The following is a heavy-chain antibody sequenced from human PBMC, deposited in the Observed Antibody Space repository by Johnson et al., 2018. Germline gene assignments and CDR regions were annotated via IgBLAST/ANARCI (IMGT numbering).Heavy chain of an antibody. CDR1: GFTFDDYT. Sequence: VQLVQSGGGLVQPGRSLRLSCAASGFTFDDYTMHWVRQAPGKGLEWVSLIRWDGGSTYYADSVKGRFTISRDNSKTSLYLQMNSLITEDTALYYWANGDSRFAAFDIWGQGTMATVS. V-gene: IGHV3-43*01. J-gene: IGHJ3*02. CDR3: ANGDSRFAAFDI. CDR2: IRWDGGST. D-gene: IGHD5-12*01.